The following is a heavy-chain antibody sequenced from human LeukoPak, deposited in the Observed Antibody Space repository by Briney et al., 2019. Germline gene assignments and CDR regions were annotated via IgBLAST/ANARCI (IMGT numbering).Heavy chain of an antibody. V-gene: IGHV3-7*03. CDR3: ARDQEPRSYSDY. CDR1: GFSFSRYW. J-gene: IGHJ4*02. D-gene: IGHD1-26*01. CDR2: IKFDGNEK. Sequence: GGSLRLSCTASGFSFSRYWLSWVRQAPGKGLEWVANIKFDGNEKYYVDSVKGRFTISRDNAKNSLYLQMNSLRAEDTAVYYCARDQEPRSYSDYWGQGTLVTVSS.